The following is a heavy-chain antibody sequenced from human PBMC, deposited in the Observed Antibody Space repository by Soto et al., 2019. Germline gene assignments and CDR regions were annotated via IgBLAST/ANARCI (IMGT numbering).Heavy chain of an antibody. CDR2: IDHNGHT. CDR1: GGSFSGYC. J-gene: IGHJ4*02. V-gene: IGHV4-34*01. CDR3: ARGNLSFDFDS. Sequence: QVQLQQWGAGLLKPSETLSLTCAVYGGSFSGYCWSWIRQSPGKGLEWIGEIDHNGHTNYNPSLKSRVTISVDKSKNQFSLRLSSTTAADTALYYCARGNLSFDFDSWGQGTLVTVSS. D-gene: IGHD3-10*01.